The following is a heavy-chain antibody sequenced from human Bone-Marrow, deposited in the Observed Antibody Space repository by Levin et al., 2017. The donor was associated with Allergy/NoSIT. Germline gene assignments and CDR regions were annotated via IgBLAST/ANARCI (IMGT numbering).Heavy chain of an antibody. V-gene: IGHV3-64D*06. Sequence: GGSLRLSCSASGFPFSSYPMQWVRQAPGKGLEYVSGITNNGGDTYYTDSVKGRFTISRDNSKSTLYLQMSSLRAEDTAVYHCARSSGMGTYYYYYYMDVWGKGTTVTVSS. D-gene: IGHD3-10*01. CDR2: ITNNGGDT. CDR1: GFPFSSYP. J-gene: IGHJ6*03. CDR3: ARSSGMGTYYYYYYMDV.